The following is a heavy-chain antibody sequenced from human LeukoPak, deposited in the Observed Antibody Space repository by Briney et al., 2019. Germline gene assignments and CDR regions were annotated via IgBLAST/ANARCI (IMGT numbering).Heavy chain of an antibody. Sequence: SETLSLTCTVSGGSISSYYWSWIRQPPGKGLEWIGYIYYSGNTNYNPSLKSRLTMSADRSRNQFSLKLSSVTAADTAVYYCARINWNYFDYWGQGNLVTVSS. CDR2: IYYSGNT. D-gene: IGHD1-20*01. CDR1: GGSISSYY. J-gene: IGHJ4*02. V-gene: IGHV4-59*08. CDR3: ARINWNYFDY.